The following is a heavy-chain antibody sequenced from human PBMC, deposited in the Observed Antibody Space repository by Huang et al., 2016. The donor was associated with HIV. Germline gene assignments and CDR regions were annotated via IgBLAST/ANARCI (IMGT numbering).Heavy chain of an antibody. CDR3: AKGSERSLTGPKYQYYFDY. CDR2: ISGSGSST. V-gene: IGHV3-23*01. Sequence: EVQLLESGGGLVQPGGSLRLSCAASIFTFSTSAMRWVRQAPGKVLEWVSGISGSGSSTYYADSVKGRFTISRDNSRNTLSLQMKSLRVEDTAIYYCAKGSERSLTGPKYQYYFDYWGQGTLVTVSS. CDR1: IFTFSTSA. J-gene: IGHJ4*02. D-gene: IGHD3-3*01.